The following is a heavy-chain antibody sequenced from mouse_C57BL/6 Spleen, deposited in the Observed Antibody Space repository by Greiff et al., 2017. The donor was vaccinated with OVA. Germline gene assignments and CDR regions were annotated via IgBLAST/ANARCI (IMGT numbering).Heavy chain of an antibody. CDR3: ALYYGSTYAMDD. V-gene: IGHV1-54*01. Sequence: QVQLQQSGAELVRPGTSVKVSCKASGYAFTNYLIEWVKQRPGQGLEWIGVINPGSGGTTYNEKFKGKATLTADKSSSTTYMQLSSLTSEYSAVDFCALYYGSTYAMDDWGQGTSVTVSS. CDR1: GYAFTNYL. J-gene: IGHJ4*01. D-gene: IGHD1-1*01. CDR2: INPGSGGT.